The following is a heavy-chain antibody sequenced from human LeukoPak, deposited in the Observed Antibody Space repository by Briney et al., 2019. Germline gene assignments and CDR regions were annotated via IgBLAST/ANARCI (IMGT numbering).Heavy chain of an antibody. Sequence: PGGSLRLSCAASGFTFSDYYMSWIRQAPGKGLEWVSYISSSGSTIYYADSVKGRFTISRENAKNSLYLQMNSLRAEDTAVYYCARDKSSSWGYYYYGMDVWGQGTTVTVSS. V-gene: IGHV3-11*01. J-gene: IGHJ6*02. D-gene: IGHD6-13*01. CDR1: GFTFSDYY. CDR2: ISSSGSTI. CDR3: ARDKSSSWGYYYYGMDV.